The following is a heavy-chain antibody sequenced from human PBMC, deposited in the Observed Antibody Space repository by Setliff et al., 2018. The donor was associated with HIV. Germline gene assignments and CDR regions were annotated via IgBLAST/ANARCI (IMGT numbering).Heavy chain of an antibody. CDR1: RSTFNSHT. J-gene: IGHJ6*03. D-gene: IGHD3-3*01. V-gene: IGHV1-69*02. CDR2: IIPILGVA. CDR3: VRGVQSPPHYSYYYMDV. Sequence: SVKVSCKASRSTFNSHTINWVRQAPGQGLDWMGRIIPILGVANYAQRCQGKVTITADKSTSTAYMELTSLRFDDTAMYYCVRGVQSPPHYSYYYMDVWGEGTMVTVSS.